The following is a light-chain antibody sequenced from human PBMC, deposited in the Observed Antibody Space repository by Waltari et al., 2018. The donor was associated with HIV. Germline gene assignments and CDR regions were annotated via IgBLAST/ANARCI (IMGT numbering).Light chain of an antibody. J-gene: IGLJ1*01. CDR1: SSNIGSNY. CDR2: RKN. V-gene: IGLV1-47*01. Sequence: QSVLTQPPSASGTPGQRVTISCSGSSSNIGSNYVYWYQQLPGTAPKLLIYRKNQRPSGVPDRFSGSKSGTAASLAISGRRSEDEADYYCAAWDDSLSVVYVFGTGTKVTVL. CDR3: AAWDDSLSVVYV.